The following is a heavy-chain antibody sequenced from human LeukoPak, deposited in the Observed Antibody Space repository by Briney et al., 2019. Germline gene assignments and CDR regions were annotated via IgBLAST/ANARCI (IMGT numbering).Heavy chain of an antibody. CDR2: ISSGSGDTI. Sequence: GGSLRLSCAASGFSFSDYYMSWIRQVPEKGLEWVSYISSGSGDTIYYADSVKGRFTISRDNAKNSVYLQMNSLRAEDTAVYYCARADDFWSGYYGDYWGQGTLVTVSS. D-gene: IGHD3-3*01. V-gene: IGHV3-11*04. CDR1: GFSFSDYY. J-gene: IGHJ4*02. CDR3: ARADDFWSGYYGDY.